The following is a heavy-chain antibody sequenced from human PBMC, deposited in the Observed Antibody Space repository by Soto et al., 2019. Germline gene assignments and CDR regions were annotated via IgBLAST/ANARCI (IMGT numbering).Heavy chain of an antibody. V-gene: IGHV4-34*01. Sequence: QVQLQQWGAGLWKPSETLSLTSAVYGGSFSSYYWSWIRQPPGKGLECIGQINHYGSTDYNPSLKSRVTISVDTSKNHFSLRLSSVTAADTAMYYCATYCSSTSCYYTFDPWGQGTLVTVSS. CDR3: ATYCSSTSCYYTFDP. J-gene: IGHJ5*02. CDR2: INHYGST. CDR1: GGSFSSYY. D-gene: IGHD2-2*01.